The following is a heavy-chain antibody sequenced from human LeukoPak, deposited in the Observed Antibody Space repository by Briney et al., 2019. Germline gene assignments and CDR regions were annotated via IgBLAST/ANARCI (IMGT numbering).Heavy chain of an antibody. D-gene: IGHD3-10*01. CDR3: ARQSGIGVGYGSFDI. CDR2: IYPGDSDT. V-gene: IGHV5-51*01. J-gene: IGHJ3*02. CDR1: GYSFTSYW. Sequence: GESLKISCKGSGYSFTSYWIGWLRQMPGKGLEWMGIIYPGDSDTRYSPSFQGQVAISADKSISTAYLQWSSLKASDTAMYYCARQSGIGVGYGSFDIWGQGTMVTVSS.